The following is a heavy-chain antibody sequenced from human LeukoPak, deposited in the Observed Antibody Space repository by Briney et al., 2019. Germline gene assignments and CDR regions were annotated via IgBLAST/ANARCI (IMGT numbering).Heavy chain of an antibody. CDR1: GFTFSSYA. Sequence: GRSLRLSCTASGFTFSSYAMHWVRQAPGKGLEWVAVISYDGSNKYYADSVKGRFTISRDNSKNTLYLQMNSLRAEDTAVYYCARDQGIVVVVAATSRMATIPDYWGPGTLVTVSS. CDR3: ARDQGIVVVVAATSRMATIPDY. J-gene: IGHJ4*02. CDR2: ISYDGSNK. V-gene: IGHV3-30-3*01. D-gene: IGHD2-15*01.